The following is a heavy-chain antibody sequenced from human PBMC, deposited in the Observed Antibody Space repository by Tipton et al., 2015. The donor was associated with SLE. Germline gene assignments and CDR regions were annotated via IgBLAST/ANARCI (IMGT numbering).Heavy chain of an antibody. V-gene: IGHV4-61*02. Sequence: TLSLTCTVSGGSIRGSDYFWTWIRQPAGKGLEWIGRIYASGNTNYNPSLKSRVTISADTSKNHFSLNLSSVTAADTAVYYCARGGVGGYDYFDYWGQGALVTVSS. CDR1: GGSIRGSDYF. J-gene: IGHJ4*02. D-gene: IGHD5-12*01. CDR3: ARGGVGGYDYFDY. CDR2: IYASGNT.